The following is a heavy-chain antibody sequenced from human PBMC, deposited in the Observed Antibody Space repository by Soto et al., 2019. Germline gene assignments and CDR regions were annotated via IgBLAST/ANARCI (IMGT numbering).Heavy chain of an antibody. J-gene: IGHJ6*03. D-gene: IGHD2-8*01. CDR2: IWYDGSNK. CDR1: GFTFSSYG. V-gene: IGHV3-33*01. Sequence: QVQLVESGGGVVQPGRSLRLSCAASGFTFSSYGMHWVRQAPGKGLEWVAVIWYDGSNKYYADSVKGRFTISRDNSKNTLYLQMNSLRAEDTAVYYCARDFGPLMVTGMDVWGKGTTVTVSS. CDR3: ARDFGPLMVTGMDV.